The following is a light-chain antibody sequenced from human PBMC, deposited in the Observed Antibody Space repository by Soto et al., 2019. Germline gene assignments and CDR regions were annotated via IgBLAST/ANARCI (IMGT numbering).Light chain of an antibody. J-gene: IGKJ5*01. CDR2: AAS. CDR3: QQYGSSPSIT. V-gene: IGKV3-20*01. CDR1: QSVTSNY. Sequence: EIVLTQSPCTPSFSPGDRATLSCRASQSVTSNYLAWYQQKPGQAPRILIFAASSRATGIPDKFSGSGSGTDFSLTINRLEPEDSAVYYCQQYGSSPSITFGQGTRLEI.